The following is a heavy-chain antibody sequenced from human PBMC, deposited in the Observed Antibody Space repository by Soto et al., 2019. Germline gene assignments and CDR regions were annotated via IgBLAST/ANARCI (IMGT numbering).Heavy chain of an antibody. J-gene: IGHJ6*02. V-gene: IGHV1-2*02. CDR1: GYTFTGYY. CDR2: INPNSGGT. Sequence: ASVKVSCKASGYTFTGYYMHWVRQAPGEGLAWMGWINPNSGGTNYAQKLQGRVTMTRDTSISTAYMELSRLRSDDTAVYYCARVQLDFLYYYYGMDVWGQGTMVTVSS. CDR3: ARVQLDFLYYYYGMDV. D-gene: IGHD6-13*01.